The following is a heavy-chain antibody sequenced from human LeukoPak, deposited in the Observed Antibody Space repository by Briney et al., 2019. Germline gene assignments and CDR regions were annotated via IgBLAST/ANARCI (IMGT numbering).Heavy chain of an antibody. Sequence: PGGSLRLSCAASGFTYSNAWMSWVRQAPGKGLEWVGRIKSKTDGGTTDYAAPVKGRFTISRDDSKNTLYLQMNSLKTEDTAVYYCTTRRGYISVDYWGQGTLVTVSS. CDR3: TTRRGYISVDY. V-gene: IGHV3-15*01. CDR1: GFTYSNAW. J-gene: IGHJ4*02. D-gene: IGHD5-18*01. CDR2: IKSKTDGGTT.